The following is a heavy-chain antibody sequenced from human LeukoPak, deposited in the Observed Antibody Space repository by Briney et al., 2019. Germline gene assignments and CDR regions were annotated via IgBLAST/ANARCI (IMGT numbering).Heavy chain of an antibody. J-gene: IGHJ3*02. Sequence: GGSLRLSCAASGFTFSSYWMSWVRQAPGKGLEWVANIKQDGSEKYYVDSVKGRFTISRDNAKNTLYLQMNSLRAKDTAVYYCARDKRTGSVGYTANDAFDIWGQGTMVTVSS. CDR1: GFTFSSYW. CDR3: ARDKRTGSVGYTANDAFDI. CDR2: IKQDGSEK. V-gene: IGHV3-7*03. D-gene: IGHD5-18*01.